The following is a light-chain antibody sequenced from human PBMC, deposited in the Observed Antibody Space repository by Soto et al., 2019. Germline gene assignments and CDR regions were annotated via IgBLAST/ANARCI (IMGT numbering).Light chain of an antibody. CDR2: DAS. CDR3: QQRRNWPLT. V-gene: IGKV3-11*01. Sequence: EIVLTHSPDTLSLSPGERATLSCRASQSVGNSFAWYQQKPGQAPRLLIYDASKRATGIPARFSGSGSGTDFTLTISRLEPEDFAIYSCQQRRNWPLTFGGGTNVEIK. J-gene: IGKJ4*01. CDR1: QSVGNS.